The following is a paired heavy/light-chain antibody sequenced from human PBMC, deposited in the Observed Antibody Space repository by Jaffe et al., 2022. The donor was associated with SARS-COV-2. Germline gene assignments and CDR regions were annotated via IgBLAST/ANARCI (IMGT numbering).Light chain of an antibody. CDR2: TNS. CDR3: AAWDDSLNGPV. Sequence: QSVLTQPPSTSGTPGQRVTISCSGSGSNIGRNTVNWYQQLPGTAPKLLIYTNSQRPSGVPDRFSGSKSGTSASLAISGLQSEDEADYYCAAWDDSLNGPVFGGGTKLTVL. J-gene: IGLJ3*02. V-gene: IGLV1-44*01. CDR1: GSNIGRNT.
Heavy chain of an antibody. CDR3: VKHRSYYYDNSEA. V-gene: IGHV4-39*01. CDR1: GGSISTTSYY. J-gene: IGHJ4*02. D-gene: IGHD3-22*01. Sequence: QLQVQESGPGPGLVKPSETLSLTCSVSGGSISTTSYYWGWIRQSPGKGLEWIGSIFYSGSSYYNPSLRSRVTISVDTSKNQFSLKLTSVTAADTAMYYCVKHRSYYYDNSEAWGQGTLVTVSS. CDR2: IFYSGSS.